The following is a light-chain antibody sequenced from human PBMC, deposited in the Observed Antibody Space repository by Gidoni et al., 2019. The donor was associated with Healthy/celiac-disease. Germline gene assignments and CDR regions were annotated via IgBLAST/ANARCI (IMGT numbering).Light chain of an antibody. CDR2: KAS. CDR3: QHYNSYWT. Sequence: DIQMTQSPSTLSASVGDRVTITCRASQSISSWLAWYQQKPGKAPKLLIYKASSLESGVPSRFSGSGSGTEFTLTIRSLQPDDFATYYCQHYNSYWTFXPXTKVEIQ. V-gene: IGKV1-5*03. J-gene: IGKJ1*01. CDR1: QSISSW.